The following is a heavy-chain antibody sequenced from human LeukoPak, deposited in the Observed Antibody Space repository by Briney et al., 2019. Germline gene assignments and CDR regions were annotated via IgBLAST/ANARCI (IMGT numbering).Heavy chain of an antibody. V-gene: IGHV3-23*01. CDR3: AKYAVSTYCGGDCYLDY. D-gene: IGHD2-21*02. CDR1: GSTFSSYA. Sequence: GGSLRLSCAASGSTFSSYAMSWVRQAPGNGLEWVSAISGSGGSTYYADSVKGRFTISRDNSKNTLYLQMNSLRAEDTAVYYCAKYAVSTYCGGDCYLDYWGQGTLVTVSS. CDR2: ISGSGGST. J-gene: IGHJ4*02.